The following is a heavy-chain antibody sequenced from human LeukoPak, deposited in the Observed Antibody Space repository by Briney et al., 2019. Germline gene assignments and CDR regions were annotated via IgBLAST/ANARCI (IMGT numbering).Heavy chain of an antibody. CDR1: GGSISSGGYS. CDR3: ARAAYSGSYSFDY. CDR2: IYHSGST. V-gene: IGHV4-30-2*01. J-gene: IGHJ4*02. D-gene: IGHD1-26*01. Sequence: QTLSLTCAVSGGSISSGGYSWSWIRQPPGKGLEWIGYIYHSGSTYYNPSLKSRVTISVDRSKNQFSLKLSSVTAADTAVYYCARAAYSGSYSFDYWGQGTLVTVSS.